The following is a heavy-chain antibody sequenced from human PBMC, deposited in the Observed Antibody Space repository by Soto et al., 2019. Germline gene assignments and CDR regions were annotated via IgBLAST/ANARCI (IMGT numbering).Heavy chain of an antibody. V-gene: IGHV4-4*01. CDR3: AGRGCDSILGTRDY. Sequence: QVQLQESGPGLVKPSGTLSLTCAVSGGSISSGDWCWSWVRQSPGKGLEWLGEIYYSGSTTYNPSLKSRVTISAEKSENQFSLRLSSVTAADTAVYCCAGRGCDSILGTRDYWGQGTLVTVSS. CDR2: IYYSGST. D-gene: IGHD2-21*02. CDR1: GGSISSGDW. J-gene: IGHJ4*02.